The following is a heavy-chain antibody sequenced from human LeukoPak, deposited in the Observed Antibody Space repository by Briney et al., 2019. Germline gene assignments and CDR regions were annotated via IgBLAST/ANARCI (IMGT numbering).Heavy chain of an antibody. V-gene: IGHV1-69*05. CDR2: IIPIFGTA. J-gene: IGHJ6*03. CDR1: GGTFSSYA. D-gene: IGHD3-10*01. CDR3: ARGRKETVRGIFYYYMDV. Sequence: SVKVSCKASGGTFSSYAISWVRQAPGQGLEWMGGIIPIFGTANYAQKFQGRVTITTGESTSTAYMELSSLRSEDTAVYYCARGRKETVRGIFYYYMDVWGKGTTVTVSS.